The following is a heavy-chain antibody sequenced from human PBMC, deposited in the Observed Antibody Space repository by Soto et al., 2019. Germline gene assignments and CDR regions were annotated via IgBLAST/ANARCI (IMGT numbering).Heavy chain of an antibody. CDR1: GFTFSSYG. CDR3: ARVLSGSLYSSGWYGYYYGMDV. D-gene: IGHD6-19*01. J-gene: IGHJ6*02. V-gene: IGHV3-33*01. CDR2: IWYDGSNK. Sequence: QVQLVESGGGVAQPGRSLRLSCAASGFTFSSYGMHWVRQAPGKGLEWVAVIWYDGSNKYYADSVKGRFTISRDNSKNTQYLQMNSQRAEDTAVYYCARVLSGSLYSSGWYGYYYGMDVWGQGTTVTVSS.